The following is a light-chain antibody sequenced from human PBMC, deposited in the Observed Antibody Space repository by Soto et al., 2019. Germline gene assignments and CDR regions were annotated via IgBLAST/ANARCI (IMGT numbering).Light chain of an antibody. CDR1: QSVTSK. CDR2: GAS. J-gene: IGKJ1*01. Sequence: EIVMTQSPVALSVSPGESATLSCRASQSVTSKVAWYQQKSGQAPRLLIYGASTRATGIPDRFTGSGSGTDFTLTITRLEPEDFAVYYCQQYGGSVPWTFGQGTKVE. V-gene: IGKV3-20*01. CDR3: QQYGGSVPWT.